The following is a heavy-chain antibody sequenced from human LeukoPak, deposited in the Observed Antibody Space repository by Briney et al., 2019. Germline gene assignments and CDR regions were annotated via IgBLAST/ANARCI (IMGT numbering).Heavy chain of an antibody. D-gene: IGHD3-22*01. CDR3: ARDSPRDSSGYYYPFGY. J-gene: IGHJ4*02. CDR1: GGSFSGYY. V-gene: IGHV4-34*01. CDR2: INHSGST. Sequence: SETLSLTCAVYGGSFSGYYWSWIRQPPGKGLEWIGEINHSGSTNYNPSLKSRVTISVDTSKNQFSLKLSSVTAADTAVYYCARDSPRDSSGYYYPFGYWGQGTLVTVSS.